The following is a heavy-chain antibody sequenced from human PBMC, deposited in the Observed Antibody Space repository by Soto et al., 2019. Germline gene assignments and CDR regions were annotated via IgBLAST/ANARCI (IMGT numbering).Heavy chain of an antibody. V-gene: IGHV4-4*02. J-gene: IGHJ3*02. CDR2: IFHSGST. CDR1: GDSISSSKW. CDR3: AYSTGWYRHDI. D-gene: IGHD6-19*01. Sequence: QVQLQESGPGLVKPSGTLSLTCAVSGDSISSSKWWTWVRQPPGKGLEWIGEIFHSGSTNYNPSLKRRXTXSXXKSKTQLSLKLSSVTAADTAVYYCAYSTGWYRHDIWGQGTLVTVSS.